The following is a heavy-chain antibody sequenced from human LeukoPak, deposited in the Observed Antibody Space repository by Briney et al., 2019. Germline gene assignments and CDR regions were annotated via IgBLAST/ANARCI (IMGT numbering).Heavy chain of an antibody. CDR1: GFTFSDYY. D-gene: IGHD3-10*01. J-gene: IGHJ3*02. V-gene: IGHV3-11*05. Sequence: PGGSLRLSCAASGFTFSDYYMSWIRQAPGKGLEWVSYISSSSSYTNYADSVKGRFTISRDNAKNSLHLQMNSLRAEDTAVYYCARAARYYGSGFDAFDIWGQGTMVTVSS. CDR2: ISSSSSYT. CDR3: ARAARYYGSGFDAFDI.